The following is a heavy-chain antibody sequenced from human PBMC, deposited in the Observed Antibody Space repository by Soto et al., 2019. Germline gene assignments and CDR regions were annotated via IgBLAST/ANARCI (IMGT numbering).Heavy chain of an antibody. V-gene: IGHV3-21*06. CDR1: GFTFSSYS. CDR2: ISSSSSYI. Sequence: GGSLRLSCAASGFTFSSYSMNWVRQAPGKGLEWVSSISSSSSYIYYADSVKGRFTISRDNAKNSLYLQMNSLRAEDTAVYYCARDLDCYDPYCSSTSLDIWAQGTMVTVSS. CDR3: ARDLDCYDPYCSSTSLDI. D-gene: IGHD2-2*01. J-gene: IGHJ3*02.